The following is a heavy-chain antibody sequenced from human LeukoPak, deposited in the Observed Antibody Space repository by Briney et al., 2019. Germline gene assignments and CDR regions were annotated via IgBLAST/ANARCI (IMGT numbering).Heavy chain of an antibody. J-gene: IGHJ3*02. CDR1: GFTVSSNY. CDR3: ARDRGPPSYDSSRRVAFDI. CDR2: IYSGGST. D-gene: IGHD3-22*01. V-gene: IGHV3-66*01. Sequence: GGSLRLSCAASGFTVSSNYMSWVRQAPGKGLEWVSVIYSGGSTYYADSVKGRFTISRDNSKNTLYLQMNSLRAEDTAVYYCARDRGPPSYDSSRRVAFDIWGQGTMVTVSS.